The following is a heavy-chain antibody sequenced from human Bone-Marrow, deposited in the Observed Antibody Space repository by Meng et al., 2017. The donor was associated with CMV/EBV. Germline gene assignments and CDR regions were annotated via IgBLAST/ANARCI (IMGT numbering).Heavy chain of an antibody. D-gene: IGHD3-16*01. CDR3: ATGGVQIDY. V-gene: IGHV3-30-3*01. CDR2: ISYDGSNK. CDR1: GFTFSSYA. J-gene: IGHJ4*02. Sequence: SLKISCAASGFTFSSYAMHWVRQAPGKGLEWVAVISYDGSNKYYADSVKGRFTITRDNSKNTLYLQMNSLRAEDTAVYYCATGGVQIDYWGQGTLVTVSS.